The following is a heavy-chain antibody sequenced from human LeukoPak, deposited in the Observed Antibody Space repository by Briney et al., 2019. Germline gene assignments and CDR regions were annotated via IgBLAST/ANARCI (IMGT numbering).Heavy chain of an antibody. J-gene: IGHJ4*02. D-gene: IGHD1-26*01. CDR1: GFTFNNYA. CDR3: AKNDQFSGSWYFDC. Sequence: PGGSLRLSCSASGFTFNNYAMHWVRQAPGKGLEWVSVISNSGGSTYYADSVKGRFTISRDNSKNTLYLQMNSLRAEDTAVYYCAKNDQFSGSWYFDCWGQGTLVTVSS. V-gene: IGHV3-23*01. CDR2: ISNSGGST.